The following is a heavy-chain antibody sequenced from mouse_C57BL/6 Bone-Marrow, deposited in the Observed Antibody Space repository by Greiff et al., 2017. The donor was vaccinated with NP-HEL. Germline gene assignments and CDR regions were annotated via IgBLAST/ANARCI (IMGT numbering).Heavy chain of an antibody. V-gene: IGHV1-69*01. D-gene: IGHD1-1*01. Sequence: VQLQQPGAELVMPGASVKLSCKASGYTFTSYWMHWVKQRPGQGLEWIGEIDPSDSYTNYNQKFKGKSTLTVDKSSSTAYMQLSSLTSEDSAVYYCARWDYGSNLDYWGQGTTLTVSS. CDR2: IDPSDSYT. CDR1: GYTFTSYW. CDR3: ARWDYGSNLDY. J-gene: IGHJ2*01.